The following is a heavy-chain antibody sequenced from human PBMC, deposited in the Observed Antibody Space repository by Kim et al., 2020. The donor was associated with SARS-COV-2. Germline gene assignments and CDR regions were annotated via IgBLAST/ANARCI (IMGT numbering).Heavy chain of an antibody. CDR2: IYHSGST. V-gene: IGHV4-30-2*01. Sequence: SETLSLTCAVSGGSISSGGYSWSWIRQPPGKGLEWIGYIYHSGSTYYNPSLKSRVTISVDRSKNQFSLKLSSVTAADTAVYYCARCSWHNLSYYYYGMDVWGQGTTVTVSS. CDR1: GGSISSGGYS. CDR3: ARCSWHNLSYYYYGMDV. D-gene: IGHD6-13*01. J-gene: IGHJ6*02.